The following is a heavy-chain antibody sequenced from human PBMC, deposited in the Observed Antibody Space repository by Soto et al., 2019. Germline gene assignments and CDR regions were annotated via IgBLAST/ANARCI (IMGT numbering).Heavy chain of an antibody. D-gene: IGHD4-17*01. J-gene: IGHJ6*02. CDR1: GYTLTELS. Sequence: ASVKVSCKVSGYTLTELSMHWVRQAPGKGLEWMGGFDPEDGETIYAQKFQGRVTMTEDTSTDTAYMELSSLRSEDTAVYYCATAKITTVTGGLDYYGMDVWGQGTTVTVSS. V-gene: IGHV1-24*01. CDR2: FDPEDGET. CDR3: ATAKITTVTGGLDYYGMDV.